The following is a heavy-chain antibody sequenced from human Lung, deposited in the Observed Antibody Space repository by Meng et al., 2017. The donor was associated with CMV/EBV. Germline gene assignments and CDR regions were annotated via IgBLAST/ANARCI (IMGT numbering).Heavy chain of an antibody. CDR1: GYTFTSYD. D-gene: IGHD3-10*01. J-gene: IGHJ5*02. Sequence: ASAXVSXKASGYTFTSYDINWVRQATGQGLEWMGWMNPNSGNTAYAPKFPGRLTMTRNTSINTAYMDLSSLRSEDTAIYYCTRGRGSTHKGNWFDPWGQGTXVTVSS. CDR2: MNPNSGNT. V-gene: IGHV1-8*01. CDR3: TRGRGSTHKGNWFDP.